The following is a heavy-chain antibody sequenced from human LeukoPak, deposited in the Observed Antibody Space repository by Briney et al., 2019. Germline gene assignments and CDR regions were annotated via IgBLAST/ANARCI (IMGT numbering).Heavy chain of an antibody. J-gene: IGHJ4*02. CDR1: GFTFSSYW. CDR2: INQDGGEK. D-gene: IGHD2-2*01. CDR3: ARAQTGGYCSSTSCYGVYFDY. V-gene: IGHV3-7*01. Sequence: GGSLRLSCAASGFTFSSYWMSWVRQAPGKGLEWVANINQDGGEKYYVDSVKGRFTISRDNAKNSLYLQMNSLRAEDTAVYYCARAQTGGYCSSTSCYGVYFDYWGQGTLVTVSS.